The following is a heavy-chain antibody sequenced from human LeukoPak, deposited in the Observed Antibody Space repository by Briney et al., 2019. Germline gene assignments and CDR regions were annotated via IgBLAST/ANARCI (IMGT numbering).Heavy chain of an antibody. CDR3: AKGGYSGYGQFDY. CDR2: IRFDGRNK. V-gene: IGHV3-30*02. CDR1: GFSFSNYG. Sequence: PGGSLRLSCAASGFSFSNYGMHWVRQAPGKGLEWVAFIRFDGRNKYYADSVKGRFTISRDNSKNTLYMQMNSLRAEDTAVYYCAKGGYSGYGQFDYWGQGTLVTVSS. J-gene: IGHJ4*02. D-gene: IGHD5-12*01.